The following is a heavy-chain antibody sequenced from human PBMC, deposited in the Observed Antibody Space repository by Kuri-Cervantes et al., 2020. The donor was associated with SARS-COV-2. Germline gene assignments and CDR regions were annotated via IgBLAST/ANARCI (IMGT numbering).Heavy chain of an antibody. Sequence: GSLRLSCTVSGGSISSYYWSWIRQPPGKGLEWIGYTYYSGSTNYNPSLKSRVTISVDTSKNQFSLKLSSVTAADTAVYYCARSRGAIDYWGQGTLVTVSS. V-gene: IGHV4-59*01. J-gene: IGHJ4*02. CDR1: GGSISSYY. CDR2: TYYSGST. CDR3: ARSRGAIDY. D-gene: IGHD1-26*01.